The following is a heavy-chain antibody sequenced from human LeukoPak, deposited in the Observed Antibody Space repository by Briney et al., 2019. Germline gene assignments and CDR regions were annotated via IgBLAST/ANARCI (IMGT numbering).Heavy chain of an antibody. D-gene: IGHD3-22*01. CDR1: GGSISSSSYY. V-gene: IGHV4-39*07. Sequence: SETLSLTCTVSGGSISSSSYYWGWIRQPPGKGLEWIGSIYYSGSTYYNPSLKSRVTISVDTSKNQFSLQLNSVTPEDTAVYYCARAHTYYYDSSGYTYYFDYWGQGTLVTVSS. J-gene: IGHJ4*02. CDR2: IYYSGST. CDR3: ARAHTYYYDSSGYTYYFDY.